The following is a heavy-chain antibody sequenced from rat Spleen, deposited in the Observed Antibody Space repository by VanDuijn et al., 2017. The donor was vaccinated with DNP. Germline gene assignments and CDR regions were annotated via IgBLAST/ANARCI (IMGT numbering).Heavy chain of an antibody. V-gene: IGHV2-1*01. Sequence: QVQMKETGPGLVQTTQTLSLTCTVSGFSVTSNSVHWVRQPPGKGLEWVGVIWSDGSTDYNSALKFRLSISRDTSKSQVFLKMNSLQTEDTAIYFCTREENTGYYSMNAWGQGTSVTVSS. CDR1: GFSVTSNS. CDR2: IWSDGST. D-gene: IGHD4-2*01. J-gene: IGHJ4*01. CDR3: TREENTGYYSMNA.